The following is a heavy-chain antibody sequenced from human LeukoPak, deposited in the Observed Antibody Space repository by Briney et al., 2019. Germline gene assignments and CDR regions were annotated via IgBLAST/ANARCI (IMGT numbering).Heavy chain of an antibody. CDR3: ARDGPGVGYSYGDSFDY. CDR1: GFTFSSYG. J-gene: IGHJ4*02. Sequence: GRSLRLSCAASGFTFSSYGMHWVRQAPGKGLEWVAVIWYDGSNKYYADSVKGRFTISRGNSKNTLYLQMNSLRAEDTAVYYCARDGPGVGYSYGDSFDYWGQGTLVTVSS. V-gene: IGHV3-33*01. CDR2: IWYDGSNK. D-gene: IGHD5-18*01.